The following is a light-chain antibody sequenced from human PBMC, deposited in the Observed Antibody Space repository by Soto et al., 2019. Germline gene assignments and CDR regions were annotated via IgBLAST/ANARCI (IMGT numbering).Light chain of an antibody. CDR1: QSISSW. V-gene: IGKV1-5*03. CDR2: KAS. J-gene: IGKJ1*01. CDR3: QQYNSYWT. Sequence: DIQMTQSSSTLSASVGDRVTITCRASQSISSWLAWYQQKPGKAPKLLIYKASSLESVVQSRFSGSGSGTEFTLTISSLQPDDFATYYCQQYNSYWTFGQGTKVEIK.